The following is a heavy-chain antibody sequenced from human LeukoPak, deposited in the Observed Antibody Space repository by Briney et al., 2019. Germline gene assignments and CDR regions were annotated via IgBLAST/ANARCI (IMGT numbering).Heavy chain of an antibody. V-gene: IGHV4-34*01. CDR3: ARGRRSIAARRRGNWFDP. D-gene: IGHD6-6*01. CDR2: INHSGST. J-gene: IGHJ5*02. CDR1: GGSFSGYY. Sequence: SETLSLTCAVYGGSFSGYYWSWIRQPPGKGLEWIGEINHSGSTNYNPSLKSRVTISVDTSKNQFSLKLSSVTAADTAVYYCARGRRSIAARRRGNWFDPWGQGTLVTVSS.